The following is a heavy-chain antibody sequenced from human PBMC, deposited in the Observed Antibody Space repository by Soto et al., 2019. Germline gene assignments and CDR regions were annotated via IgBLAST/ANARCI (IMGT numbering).Heavy chain of an antibody. CDR2: ISAYNGNT. Sequence: ASVKVSCKASGYTFTSYGISWVRQAPGQGLEWMGWISAYNGNTNYAQKLQGRVTMTTDTSTSTAYMELRSLRSDDTAVYYCAREPPPQFFCSSTSCGRVHYGMDVWGQGTTVTVSS. V-gene: IGHV1-18*01. CDR3: AREPPPQFFCSSTSCGRVHYGMDV. CDR1: GYTFTSYG. D-gene: IGHD2-2*01. J-gene: IGHJ6*02.